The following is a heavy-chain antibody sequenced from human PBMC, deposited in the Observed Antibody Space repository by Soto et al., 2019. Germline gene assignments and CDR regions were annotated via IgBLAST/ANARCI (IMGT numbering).Heavy chain of an antibody. D-gene: IGHD1-26*01. CDR2: ISSSSSYI. J-gene: IGHJ5*02. Sequence: LGGSLRLSCAASGFTFSSYSMNWVRQAPGKGLEWVSSISSSSSYIYYADSVKGRFTISRDNAKNSLYLQMNSLRAEDTAVYYCARDPHSGSYGYWFDPWGQGTLVTVSS. CDR3: ARDPHSGSYGYWFDP. V-gene: IGHV3-21*01. CDR1: GFTFSSYS.